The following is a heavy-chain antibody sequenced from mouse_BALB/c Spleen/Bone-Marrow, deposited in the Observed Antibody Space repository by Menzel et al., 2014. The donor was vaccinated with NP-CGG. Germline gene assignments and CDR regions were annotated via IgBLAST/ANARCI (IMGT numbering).Heavy chain of an antibody. CDR2: INPDSRTI. V-gene: IGHV4-1*02. D-gene: IGHD1-1*01. CDR1: GFDFSRYW. CDR3: ARLNYYGNLFV. J-gene: IGHJ1*01. Sequence: EGKRMESGGGLVQPGGSLKLSCAASGFDFSRYWMSWVRQAPGKGLEWIGEINPDSRTINYTPSLKDKFIISRDNAKNTLYLQMSKVRSEDPALYYCARLNYYGNLFVWGAGTTVTVSS.